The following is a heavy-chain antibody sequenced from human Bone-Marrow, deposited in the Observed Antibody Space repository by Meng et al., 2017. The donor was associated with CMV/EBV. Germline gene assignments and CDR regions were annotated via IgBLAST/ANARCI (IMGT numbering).Heavy chain of an antibody. CDR2: INHSGST. J-gene: IGHJ6*02. CDR3: ARVGVLEASRRGYCSSTSCRRGGMDV. D-gene: IGHD2-2*01. V-gene: IGHV4-34*01. CDR1: GGSLSGYY. Sequence: SETLSFTCAVHGGSLSGYYWSWIRQPPGKGLEWIGEINHSGSTNYNPSLKSRVTISVDTSKNQFSLKLSSVTAADTAVYYCARVGVLEASRRGYCSSTSCRRGGMDVWDQGTTVTVSS.